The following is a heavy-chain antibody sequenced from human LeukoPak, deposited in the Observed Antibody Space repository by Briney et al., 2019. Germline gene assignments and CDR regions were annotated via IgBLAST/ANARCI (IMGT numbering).Heavy chain of an antibody. CDR2: IIPIFGTA. J-gene: IGHJ4*02. CDR1: GGTFSSYA. Sequence: GSSVKVSCKASGGTFSSYAISWVRQAPGQGLEWMGGIIPIFGTANYAQKFQGRVTITADESTSTAYMELNSLRAEDTAVYYCAKDLAGSYPRNLCYFDYWGQGTLVTVSS. CDR3: AKDLAGSYPRNLCYFDY. D-gene: IGHD3-16*02. V-gene: IGHV1-69*01.